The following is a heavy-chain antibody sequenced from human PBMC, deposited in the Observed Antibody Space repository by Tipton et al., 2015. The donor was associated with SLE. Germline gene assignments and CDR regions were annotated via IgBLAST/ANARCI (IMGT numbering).Heavy chain of an antibody. Sequence: SLRLSCAASGFTFSSNGMHWFRQAPGKGLEWVAFIRFDGSNKYYADSVKGRFTVSRDNSKNTLNLQMNSLRGDDTAVYYCARQQIAAAAYFDYLSQGTLVFVSS. V-gene: IGHV3-30*02. J-gene: IGHJ4*02. D-gene: IGHD6-13*01. CDR1: GFTFSSNG. CDR2: IRFDGSNK. CDR3: ARQQIAAAAYFDY.